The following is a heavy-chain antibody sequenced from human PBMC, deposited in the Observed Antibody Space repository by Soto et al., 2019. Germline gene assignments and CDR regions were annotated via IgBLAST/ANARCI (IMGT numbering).Heavy chain of an antibody. CDR1: GFTFDSHG. Sequence: QVQLVESGGGAVQPGRSLRLSCAASGFTFDSHGMHWVRQAPGKGLEWVAVISSDGNNKYYADSVKGRFTISRDNFNNTLYLQMSSLRAEDAAGYYFAKALPPDAVPAGGSWGQGTLVSVSS. V-gene: IGHV3-30*18. J-gene: IGHJ5*02. D-gene: IGHD2-2*01. CDR3: AKALPPDAVPAGGS. CDR2: ISSDGNNK.